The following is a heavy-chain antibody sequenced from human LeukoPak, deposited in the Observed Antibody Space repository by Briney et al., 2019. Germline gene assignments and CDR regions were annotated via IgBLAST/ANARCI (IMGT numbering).Heavy chain of an antibody. D-gene: IGHD6-19*01. J-gene: IGHJ4*02. V-gene: IGHV4-34*01. CDR3: ARVGAVAGYDY. CDR2: INHSGST. Sequence: SETLSLTCAVYGGSFSGYYWSWIRQPPGKGLEWIGEINHSGSTNYNPSLKSRVTISVDTSKNQFSLKLSSVTAADTAVYYCARVGAVAGYDYWGPGTLVTVSS. CDR1: GGSFSGYY.